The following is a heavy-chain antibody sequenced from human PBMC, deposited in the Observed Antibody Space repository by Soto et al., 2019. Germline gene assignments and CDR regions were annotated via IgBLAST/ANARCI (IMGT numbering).Heavy chain of an antibody. V-gene: IGHV4-34*01. CDR3: ARRVTMQYYFDY. Sequence: QVQLQHWGAGLLKPSETLSRICTVYGGSLSGYYWSWIRQPPGKGLEWIGEIKDSGSTNYNPSFKSRVTISADTSKNQFSLKLTSVTAADTAVYHCARRVTMQYYFDYWGQGTPVLVFS. CDR1: GGSLSGYY. J-gene: IGHJ4*02. D-gene: IGHD2-2*01. CDR2: IKDSGST.